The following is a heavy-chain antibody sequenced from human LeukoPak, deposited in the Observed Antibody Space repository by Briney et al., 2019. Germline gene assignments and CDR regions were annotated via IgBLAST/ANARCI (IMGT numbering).Heavy chain of an antibody. CDR2: IYYSGSI. J-gene: IGHJ4*02. Sequence: SETLSLTCTVSGGSISSSSYYWGWIRQPPGKGLEWIGSIYYSGSIYYNPSLKSRVTISVDTSKNQFSLKLSSVTAADTAVYYCARVGYYYDSSGYFNYWGQGTLVTVSS. V-gene: IGHV4-39*07. CDR3: ARVGYYYDSSGYFNY. CDR1: GGSISSSSYY. D-gene: IGHD3-22*01.